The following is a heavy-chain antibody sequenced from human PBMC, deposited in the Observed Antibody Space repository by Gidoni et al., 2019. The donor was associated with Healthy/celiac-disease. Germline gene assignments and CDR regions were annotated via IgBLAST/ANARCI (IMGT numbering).Heavy chain of an antibody. J-gene: IGHJ4*02. V-gene: IGHV3-43*02. Sequence: EVQLVESGGGVVQPGGSLRLSCAASGFPFDDYAMHWVRQAPGKGLGWVSLISGDGGSTYYADSVKGRFTISRDNSKNSLYLQMNSLRTEDTALYYCAKGGYTIFGVVDYWGQGTLVTVSS. CDR2: ISGDGGST. CDR3: AKGGYTIFGVVDY. CDR1: GFPFDDYA. D-gene: IGHD3-3*01.